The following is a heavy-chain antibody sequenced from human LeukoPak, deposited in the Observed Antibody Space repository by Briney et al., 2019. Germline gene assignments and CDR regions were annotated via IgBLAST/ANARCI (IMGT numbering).Heavy chain of an antibody. CDR1: GFTFSNAW. CDR2: IKSKTDGGTT. CDR3: TTDSHCCSSTSCYAGEDAFDI. J-gene: IGHJ3*02. Sequence: GGSLRLSCAASGFTFSNAWMSWVRQAPGKGLEWVGRIKSKTDGGTTDYAAPVKGRFTISRDDSKNTLYLQMNSLKTEDTAVYYCTTDSHCCSSTSCYAGEDAFDIWGQGTMVTVSS. D-gene: IGHD2-2*01. V-gene: IGHV3-15*01.